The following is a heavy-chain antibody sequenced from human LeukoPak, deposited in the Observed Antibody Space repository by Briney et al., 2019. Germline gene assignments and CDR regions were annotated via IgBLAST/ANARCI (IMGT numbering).Heavy chain of an antibody. Sequence: SVRVSCKASGGTFSSYAISWVRQAPGQGLEWMGRIIPILGIANYAQKFQGRVTITADKSTSTAYMELSSLRSEDTAVYYCARRRGYGYQLLPRTYYFDYWGQGTLVTVSS. J-gene: IGHJ4*02. CDR2: IIPILGIA. V-gene: IGHV1-69*04. D-gene: IGHD2-2*01. CDR3: ARRRGYGYQLLPRTYYFDY. CDR1: GGTFSSYA.